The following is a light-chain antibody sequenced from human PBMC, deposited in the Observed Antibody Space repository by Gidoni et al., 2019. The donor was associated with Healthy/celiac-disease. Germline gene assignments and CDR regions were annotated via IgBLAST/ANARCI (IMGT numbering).Light chain of an antibody. V-gene: IGKV3-20*01. Sequence: ENVLTQSPGTLALSPGERATLSCRASQSVSSSYLAWYQQKPGQAPRLLIYGASSRATGIPDRFSGSGSGTDFTLTISRLEPEDFAVYYCQQYGSSPPPFGGGTKVEIK. CDR3: QQYGSSPPP. CDR1: QSVSSSY. CDR2: GAS. J-gene: IGKJ4*01.